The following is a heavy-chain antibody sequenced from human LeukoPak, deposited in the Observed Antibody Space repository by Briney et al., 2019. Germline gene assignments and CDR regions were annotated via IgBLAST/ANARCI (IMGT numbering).Heavy chain of an antibody. CDR2: IYYSGST. CDR1: GGSISSSSYY. Sequence: MASETLSLTCTVSGGSISSSSYYWGWIRQPPGKGLEWIGSIYYSGSTYYNPSLKSRVTISVDTSKNQFSLKLSSVTAADTAVYYCARGSRMVRGANWRFDPWGQGTLVTVSS. CDR3: ARGSRMVRGANWRFDP. J-gene: IGHJ5*02. D-gene: IGHD3-10*01. V-gene: IGHV4-39*01.